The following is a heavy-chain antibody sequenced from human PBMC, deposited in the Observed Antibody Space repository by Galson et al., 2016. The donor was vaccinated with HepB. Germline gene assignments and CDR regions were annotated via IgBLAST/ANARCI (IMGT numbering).Heavy chain of an antibody. Sequence: SLRLSCAASGFTVSNNYMSWVRQAPGKGLEWVSLIYSGGSTSYAGSVKGRFTISRDHFKNTLYLQMNSLRAEDTAVYFCTCGRSPGAYWGQGTLVTVSS. CDR2: IYSGGST. D-gene: IGHD3-16*02. V-gene: IGHV3-53*01. CDR3: TCGRSPGAY. CDR1: GFTVSNNY. J-gene: IGHJ4*02.